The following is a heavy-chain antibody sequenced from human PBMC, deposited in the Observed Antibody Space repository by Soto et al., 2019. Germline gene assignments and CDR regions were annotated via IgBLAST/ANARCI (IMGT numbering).Heavy chain of an antibody. Sequence: EVQLVESGGGLVQPGGSLRLSCAASGFTFSDHYMDWVHQAPGKGLEWVGRSKNKADSYTTEYAASVKGRFTISRDGSKNSLFVQMNSLQTEDTAVYYCTVWGSGNDFGAAWGQGILVTVSS. CDR3: TVWGSGNDFGAA. J-gene: IGHJ5*02. D-gene: IGHD3-10*01. CDR2: SKNKADSYTT. V-gene: IGHV3-72*01. CDR1: GFTFSDHY.